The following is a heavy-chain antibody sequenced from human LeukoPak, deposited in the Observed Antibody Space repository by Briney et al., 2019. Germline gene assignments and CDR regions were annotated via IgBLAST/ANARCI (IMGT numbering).Heavy chain of an antibody. Sequence: PGRSLRLSCAASGFTFSGYAMHWVRQAPGKGLEWVAVISYDGSNKYYADSVKGRFTISRDNSKNTLYLQMNSLRAEDTAVYYCARDRDDSSGIGETAFDIWGQGTMVTVSS. J-gene: IGHJ3*02. CDR1: GFTFSGYA. CDR3: ARDRDDSSGIGETAFDI. V-gene: IGHV3-30-3*01. D-gene: IGHD3-22*01. CDR2: ISYDGSNK.